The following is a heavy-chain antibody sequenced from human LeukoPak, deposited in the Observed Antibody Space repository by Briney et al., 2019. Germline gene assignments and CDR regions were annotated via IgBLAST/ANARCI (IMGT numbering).Heavy chain of an antibody. V-gene: IGHV3-11*01. J-gene: IGHJ4*02. CDR3: ARESIAAAGTFDY. CDR1: GFTFSDYY. D-gene: IGHD6-13*01. Sequence: GGSLRLSCAASGFTFSDYYMSWIRQAPGKGLGWVSYISSSGSTIYYADSVKGRFTISRDNAKNSLYLQMNSLRAEDTAVYYCARESIAAAGTFDYWGQGTLVTVSS. CDR2: ISSSGSTI.